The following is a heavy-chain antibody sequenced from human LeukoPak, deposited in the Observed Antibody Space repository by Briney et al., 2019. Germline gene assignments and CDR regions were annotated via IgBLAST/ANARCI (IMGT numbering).Heavy chain of an antibody. D-gene: IGHD6-13*01. CDR1: GYTFTSYY. CDR3: ARDFSLSSSWYPGSH. Sequence: ASVKVSCKASGYTFTSYYMHWVRQAPGQGLEWMGIINPSGGSTSYAQKFQGRVTMTGDTSTSTVYMELSSLRSEDTAVYYCARDFSLSSSWYPGSHWGQGTLVTVSS. V-gene: IGHV1-46*01. J-gene: IGHJ4*02. CDR2: INPSGGST.